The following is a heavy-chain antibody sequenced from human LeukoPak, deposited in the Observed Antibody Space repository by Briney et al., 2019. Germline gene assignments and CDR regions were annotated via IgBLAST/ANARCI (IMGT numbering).Heavy chain of an antibody. V-gene: IGHV4-59*01. D-gene: IGHD2-2*02. CDR3: ASIPYGVGAYYFDY. CDR1: GGSISGYY. Sequence: SETLSLTCTVSGGSISGYYWSWIRQPPGKGLEWIGYMYYSGSTNYNPALKSRATISIDMAKNQFSLKLSSVTAADTAVYSCASIPYGVGAYYFDYWGQGTLVTVSS. CDR2: MYYSGST. J-gene: IGHJ4*02.